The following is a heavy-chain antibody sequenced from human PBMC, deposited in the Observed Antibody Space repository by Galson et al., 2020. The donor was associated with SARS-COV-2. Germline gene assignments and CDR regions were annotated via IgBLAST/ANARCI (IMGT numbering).Heavy chain of an antibody. CDR3: ARDEGIRGYNYGRLYYGLDV. D-gene: IGHD5-18*01. V-gene: IGHV3-21*01. CDR1: GFPFSTYS. J-gene: IGHJ6*02. Sequence: NSWGSLRLSCAASGFPFSTYSMNWVRLAPGKGLEWVSSISTSSTYTYYADSVKGRFSISRDNPRNSLYLQMNSLRAEDTAVYYCARDEGIRGYNYGRLYYGLDVWGQGTTVTVSS. CDR2: ISTSSTYT.